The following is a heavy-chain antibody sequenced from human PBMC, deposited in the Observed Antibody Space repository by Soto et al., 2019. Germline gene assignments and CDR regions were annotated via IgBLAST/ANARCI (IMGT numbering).Heavy chain of an antibody. CDR1: GYTFTGYY. CDR3: AREVERY. CDR2: MNTNSGNT. V-gene: IGHV1-8*02. Sequence: ASVKVSCKASGYTFTGYYMHWVRQAPGQGLEWMGWMNTNSGNTGYAQKFQGRVTMTRNTSISTAYMELSSLRSEDTAVYYCAREVERYWGQGTLVTVS. J-gene: IGHJ4*02.